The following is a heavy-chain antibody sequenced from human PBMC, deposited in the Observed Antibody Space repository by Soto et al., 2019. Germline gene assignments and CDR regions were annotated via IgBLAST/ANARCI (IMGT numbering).Heavy chain of an antibody. CDR1: GYTFTRYG. V-gene: IGHV1-18*01. CDR3: AKNGQPPYYFYGLDV. CDR2: ISGYNGDT. D-gene: IGHD2-8*01. J-gene: IGHJ6*02. Sequence: ASVKVSCKASGYTFTRYGISWVRQAPGQGLEWMGWISGYNGDTNYAQKFQDRVSMTIDTSTGTAYMELRSLTSDDTAIYYCAKNGQPPYYFYGLDVWG.